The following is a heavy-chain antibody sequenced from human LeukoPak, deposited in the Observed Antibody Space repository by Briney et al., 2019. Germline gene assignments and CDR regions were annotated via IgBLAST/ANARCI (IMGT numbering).Heavy chain of an antibody. D-gene: IGHD3-10*01. Sequence: GGSLRLSCAASGFTFSDFYMSWIRQAPGGGLEWVSYISSSGSTIYYADSVKGRFTISRDNAKHSLYLQMNSLRAEDTAVYYCARAPLDFGSESYYHLVYYYMDVWGKGTTVTISS. V-gene: IGHV3-11*01. J-gene: IGHJ6*03. CDR1: GFTFSDFY. CDR2: ISSSGSTI. CDR3: ARAPLDFGSESYYHLVYYYMDV.